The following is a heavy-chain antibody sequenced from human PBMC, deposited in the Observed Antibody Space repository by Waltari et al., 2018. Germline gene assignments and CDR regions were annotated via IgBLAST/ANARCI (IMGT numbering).Heavy chain of an antibody. CDR1: GVSISTSRYY. D-gene: IGHD1-7*01. Sequence: QLQLQESGPGLVNPSETLSLTCTVSGVSISTSRYYWGWLRQPPGKGLDWIGSLHYGGGSYFNPSLKSRVTISVDTSKNQFSLKLTSVTAADTAVYYCATLPIPLELWYFDLWGRGTLVTVSS. CDR3: ATLPIPLELWYFDL. J-gene: IGHJ2*01. V-gene: IGHV4-39*01. CDR2: LHYGGGS.